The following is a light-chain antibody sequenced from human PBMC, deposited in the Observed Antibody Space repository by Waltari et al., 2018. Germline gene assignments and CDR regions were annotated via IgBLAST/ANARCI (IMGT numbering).Light chain of an antibody. CDR2: WAS. V-gene: IGKV4-1*01. CDR3: QQYYSTPPMYT. CDR1: QSVLYSSNNKNY. Sequence: DIVMTQSPDSLAVSLGERATINFKSSQSVLYSSNNKNYLAWYQQKPGQPPKLLIYWASTRESGVPDRFSGSGSGTDFTLTISSLQAEDVAVYYCQQYYSTPPMYTFGQGTKLEI. J-gene: IGKJ2*01.